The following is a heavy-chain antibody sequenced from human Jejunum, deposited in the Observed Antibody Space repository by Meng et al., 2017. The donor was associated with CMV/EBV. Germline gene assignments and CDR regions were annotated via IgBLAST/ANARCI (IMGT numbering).Heavy chain of an antibody. CDR2: INPNSGGT. CDR3: AHQAVAGTRGWFDP. V-gene: IGHV1-2*06. CDR1: GYTFTGYY. J-gene: IGHJ5*02. D-gene: IGHD6-19*01. Sequence: QGQQGQSGAEVKKPGASVKVSCKASGYTFTGYYMHWVRQAPGQGLEWMGRINPNSGGTNYAQKFQGRVTMTRDTSISTAYMELSRLRSDDTAVYYCAHQAVAGTRGWFDPWGQGTLVTVSS.